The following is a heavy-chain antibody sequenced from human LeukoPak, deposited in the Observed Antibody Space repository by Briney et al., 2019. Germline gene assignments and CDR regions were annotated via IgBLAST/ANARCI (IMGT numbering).Heavy chain of an antibody. J-gene: IGHJ6*04. Sequence: GGSLRLSCAASGFTISTNHMSWVRQAPGKGLEWVSIIYSGGNTYYADSVKGRFTISRDNAKNSLYLQMNSLRAEDTAVYYCAELGITMIGGVWGKGTTVTISS. CDR1: GFTISTNH. CDR3: AELGITMIGGV. V-gene: IGHV3-66*01. D-gene: IGHD3-10*02. CDR2: IYSGGNT.